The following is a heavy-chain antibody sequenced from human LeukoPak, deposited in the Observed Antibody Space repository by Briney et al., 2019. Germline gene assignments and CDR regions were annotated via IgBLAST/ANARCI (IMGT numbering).Heavy chain of an antibody. D-gene: IGHD1-26*01. CDR3: ATDRGNYNGDSLDM. Sequence: ASVKVSCKASGYSFTGYYMYWVRQAPGQGLEWVGRISPNSGGTKYAQKFQGRVTLTRDTSISTAYMELSRLTADDTAVYFCATDRGNYNGDSLDMWGQGTMVTVSS. CDR1: GYSFTGYY. CDR2: ISPNSGGT. J-gene: IGHJ3*02. V-gene: IGHV1-2*06.